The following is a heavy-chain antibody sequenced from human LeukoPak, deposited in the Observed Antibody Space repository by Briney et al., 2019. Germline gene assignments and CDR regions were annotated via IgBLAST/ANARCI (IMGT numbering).Heavy chain of an antibody. V-gene: IGHV3-74*01. CDR3: ASRTGVY. J-gene: IGHJ4*02. CDR2: INTDGSST. Sequence: PGGSLRLSCAASRFTLSSYWKHWVRHAPGKGLVLVSRINTDGSSTNYADSVKGRFTISRDNAMNTLYLQMNNLRAEDTAVYYCASRTGVYWGQGTLVSVSS. CDR1: RFTLSSYW. D-gene: IGHD1-14*01.